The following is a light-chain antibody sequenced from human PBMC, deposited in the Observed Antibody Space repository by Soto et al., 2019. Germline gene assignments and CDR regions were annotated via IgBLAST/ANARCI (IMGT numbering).Light chain of an antibody. J-gene: IGKJ2*01. CDR1: QSISTE. CDR2: SAS. CDR3: QQGHNSPLT. Sequence: EIVMTQSPATLSVSPGERATLSCRASQSISTELAWYQQKPGQPPRLLIYSASTSAAGIPARCTGSGSGSGFALTVSGLQSEDFAVYYCQQGHNSPLTFGQGTRLEI. V-gene: IGKV3-15*01.